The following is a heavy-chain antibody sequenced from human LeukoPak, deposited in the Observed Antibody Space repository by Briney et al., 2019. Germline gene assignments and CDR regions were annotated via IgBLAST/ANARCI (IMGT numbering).Heavy chain of an antibody. CDR1: GYTFTGYY. Sequence: SVKVSCKASGYTFTGYYMHWVRQAPGQGLEWMGWINPNSGGTNYAQKFQGRVTMTRDTSISTAYRELSRLRSDDTAVYYCARDLKGYSSGWFHYYFDYWGQGTLVTVSS. V-gene: IGHV1-2*02. CDR2: INPNSGGT. D-gene: IGHD6-19*01. J-gene: IGHJ4*02. CDR3: ARDLKGYSSGWFHYYFDY.